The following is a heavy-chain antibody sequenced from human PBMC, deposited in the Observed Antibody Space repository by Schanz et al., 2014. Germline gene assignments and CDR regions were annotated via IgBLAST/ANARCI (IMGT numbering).Heavy chain of an antibody. CDR3: ARSGSSNWYFFDY. D-gene: IGHD6-13*01. Sequence: QVQLVQSGAEVKKPGASVKVSCRASGYPFTSDDITWVRQAPGQGLEWMGWISPYNGNTNYAQKFQGRVTITRDTLASTAYMEVSSLRSEDTAVYYCARSGSSNWYFFDYWGQGTLVTVSS. V-gene: IGHV1-18*01. CDR2: ISPYNGNT. J-gene: IGHJ4*02. CDR1: GYPFTSDD.